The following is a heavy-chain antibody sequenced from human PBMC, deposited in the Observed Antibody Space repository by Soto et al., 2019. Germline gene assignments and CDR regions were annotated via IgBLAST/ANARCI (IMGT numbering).Heavy chain of an antibody. J-gene: IGHJ4*02. D-gene: IGHD1-20*01. CDR3: ARGLGREYQDNRNYFHLDY. Sequence: PGGCLRLACAASGFTVSINYLTWVRQAPGEGLKWVSVLYPNGRAFYADSVKGRFTISTDNSQNSVYLLMNTLRAEDTAIYYCARGLGREYQDNRNYFHLDYWGQGTLVTVSS. CDR2: LYPNGRA. CDR1: GFTVSINY. V-gene: IGHV3-53*01.